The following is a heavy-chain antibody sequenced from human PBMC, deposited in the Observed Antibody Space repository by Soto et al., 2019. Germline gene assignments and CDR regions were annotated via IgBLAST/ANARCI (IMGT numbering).Heavy chain of an antibody. J-gene: IGHJ5*02. Sequence: QVQLVESGGGVVQPGRSLRLSCAASGFTFSSYAMHWVRQAPGKGLEWVGGIIPIFGTANYAQKFQGRVTITADESTSTAYMELSSLRSEDTAVYYCARGPPTYYDFWSGTNWFDPWGQGTLVTVSS. D-gene: IGHD3-3*01. CDR1: GFTFSSYA. CDR2: IIPIFGTA. CDR3: ARGPPTYYDFWSGTNWFDP. V-gene: IGHV1-69*01.